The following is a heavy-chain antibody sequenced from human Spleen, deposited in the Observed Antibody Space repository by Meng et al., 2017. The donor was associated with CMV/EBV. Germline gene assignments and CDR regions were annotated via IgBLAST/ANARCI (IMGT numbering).Heavy chain of an antibody. J-gene: IGHJ4*02. CDR2: ISAYNGNT. D-gene: IGHD2-15*01. Sequence: HVELGQSGSEVKKPGPSVHVSCKASGYTFTNYGITWVRHAPGQGLEWMGWISAYNGNTNYAQTLQGRLTMTTDTSTSTAYMELRSLRSEDTAVYYCLLPGGDWGQGTLVTVS. CDR1: GYTFTNYG. V-gene: IGHV1-18*01. CDR3: LLPGGD.